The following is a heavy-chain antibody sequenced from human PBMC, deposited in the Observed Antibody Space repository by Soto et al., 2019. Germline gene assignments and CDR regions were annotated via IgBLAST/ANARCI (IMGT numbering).Heavy chain of an antibody. Sequence: PGGSLRLSCAASGFTFSSYGMHWVRQAPGKGLEWVAVISYDGSNKYYADSVKGRFTISRDNSKNTLYLQMNSLRAEDTAVYYCAKPISSGWYEDAFDIWGQGTMVTVS. CDR2: ISYDGSNK. D-gene: IGHD6-19*01. J-gene: IGHJ3*02. CDR1: GFTFSSYG. CDR3: AKPISSGWYEDAFDI. V-gene: IGHV3-30*18.